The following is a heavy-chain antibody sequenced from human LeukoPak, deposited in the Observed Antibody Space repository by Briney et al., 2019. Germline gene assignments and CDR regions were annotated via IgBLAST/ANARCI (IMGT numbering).Heavy chain of an antibody. CDR1: GFTFSSYG. CDR3: ARAAYDSTGYLTL. D-gene: IGHD3-22*01. V-gene: IGHV3-33*01. Sequence: GGSLRLSCVASGFTFSSYGMHWVRQAPGKGLEWVAVIWYDESNKYYADSVKGRFTISRDNSKNTLYLQMNSLRAEDTAVYYCARAAYDSTGYLTLWGQGALVTVSS. J-gene: IGHJ4*02. CDR2: IWYDESNK.